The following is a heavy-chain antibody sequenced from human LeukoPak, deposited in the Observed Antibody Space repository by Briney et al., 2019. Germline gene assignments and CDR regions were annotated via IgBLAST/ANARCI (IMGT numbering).Heavy chain of an antibody. Sequence: GGSLRLSCAASGFTFSSYSMNWVRQAPGKGLEWVSYISSSSSTIYYADSVKGRFTISRDNAKNSLYLQMNSLRAEDTAVYYCAGYSICGGDCSDAFDIWGQGTMVTVSS. V-gene: IGHV3-48*01. CDR3: AGYSICGGDCSDAFDI. CDR1: GFTFSSYS. D-gene: IGHD2-21*01. J-gene: IGHJ3*02. CDR2: ISSSSSTI.